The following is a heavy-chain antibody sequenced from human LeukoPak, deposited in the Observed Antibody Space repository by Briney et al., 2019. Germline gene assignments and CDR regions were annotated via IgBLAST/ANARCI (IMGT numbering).Heavy chain of an antibody. CDR2: INPSGGST. V-gene: IGHV1-46*01. Sequence: ASVNVSCKASGYTFTSYYMHWVRQAPGQGLEWMGIINPSGGSTSYAQKFQGRVTMTRDTSTSTVYMELSSLRSEDTAVYYCARGPRLSIAARRGDYYFDYWGQGTLVTVSS. CDR3: ARGPRLSIAARRGDYYFDY. CDR1: GYTFTSYY. J-gene: IGHJ4*02. D-gene: IGHD6-6*01.